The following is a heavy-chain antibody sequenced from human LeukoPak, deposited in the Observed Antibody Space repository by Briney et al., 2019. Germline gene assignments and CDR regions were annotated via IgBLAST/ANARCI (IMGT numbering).Heavy chain of an antibody. CDR2: ITPSGGST. CDR3: ARDRYASGSYYNPNNCFDP. J-gene: IGHJ5*02. V-gene: IGHV1-46*01. D-gene: IGHD3-10*01. Sequence: ASVKVSCKASGGPFSNFALNWVRQAPGQGLEWMGIITPSGGSTSYAQKFQGRVTMTRDMSTSTVYMDLSSLRSEDTAVYYCARDRYASGSYYNPNNCFDPWGQGTLVTVSS. CDR1: GGPFSNFA.